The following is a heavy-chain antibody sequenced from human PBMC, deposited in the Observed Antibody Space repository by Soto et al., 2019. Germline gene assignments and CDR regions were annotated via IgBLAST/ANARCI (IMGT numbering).Heavy chain of an antibody. CDR1: EFSLTIYT. CDR3: TRESRGGLRGVLPAFDV. CDR2: ISSDGVSK. Sequence: GGSLRLSCSASEFSLTIYTMHWVRQAPGRGLEWVALISSDGVSKSYADSVKGRLTISRDNSKNTVYLQMDSLRAEDTAVYYCTRESRGGLRGVLPAFDVWGQGTMVTVS. V-gene: IGHV3-30-3*01. D-gene: IGHD3-10*01. J-gene: IGHJ3*01.